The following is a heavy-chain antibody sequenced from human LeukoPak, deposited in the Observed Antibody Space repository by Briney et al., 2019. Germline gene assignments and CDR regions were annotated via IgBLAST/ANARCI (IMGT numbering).Heavy chain of an antibody. CDR3: ARGGKQWRGGKYFDS. CDR1: GYTFTDYA. V-gene: IGHV1-3*03. Sequence: ASVKVSCKASGYTFTDYALHWVRQAPGQSLEWMGWITTGRGETRYSQEFQRRITFTRDKSASTVYMDLSDLRSEDTAVYYCARGGKQWRGGKYFDSWGQGTLVAVSS. D-gene: IGHD6-19*01. CDR2: ITTGRGET. J-gene: IGHJ4*02.